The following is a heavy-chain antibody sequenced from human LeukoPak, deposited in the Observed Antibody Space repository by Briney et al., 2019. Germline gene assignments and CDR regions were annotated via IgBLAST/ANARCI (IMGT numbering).Heavy chain of an antibody. D-gene: IGHD6-19*01. J-gene: IGHJ6*02. CDR2: INPSGGST. V-gene: IGHV1-46*01. CDR3: ARDAIGIAVAADPIYYGMDV. Sequence: ASVKVSCTASGYTFTSYYMRWVRQAPGQGLEWMGIINPSGGSTSYAQKFQGRVTMTRDTSTSTVYMELSSLRSEDTAVYYCARDAIGIAVAADPIYYGMDVWGQGTTVTVSS. CDR1: GYTFTSYY.